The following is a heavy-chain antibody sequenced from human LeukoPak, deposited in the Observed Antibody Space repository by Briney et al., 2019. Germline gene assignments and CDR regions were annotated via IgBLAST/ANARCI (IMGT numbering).Heavy chain of an antibody. D-gene: IGHD2-21*02. CDR2: INHDGSKK. V-gene: IGHV3-7*01. J-gene: IGHJ4*02. CDR3: ARHLRQGYCGGDCYFDY. CDR1: GFTFSSCW. Sequence: GGSLRLSCAASGFTFSSCWMRWVRQAPGKGLVWVANINHDGSKKYYVDSVKGRFTISRDNAKNSLYLQMNSLRAEDTAVYYCARHLRQGYCGGDCYFDYWGQGTLVTVSS.